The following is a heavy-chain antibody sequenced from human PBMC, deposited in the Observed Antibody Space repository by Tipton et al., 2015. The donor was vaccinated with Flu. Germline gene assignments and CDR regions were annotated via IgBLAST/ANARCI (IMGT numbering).Heavy chain of an antibody. CDR1: SYPITSDFY. CDR2: VYQSGDT. CDR3: ARVGSDNSTLD. V-gene: IGHV4-38-2*02. D-gene: IGHD2/OR15-2a*01. Sequence: TLSLTCTVSSYPITSDFYWGLIRQSPGKGLQWIGIVYQSGDTYYNPSFRSRVTLSIATSKNQFFLRLTFVTAAVTATYSCARVGSDNSTLDWCQGTPVPVSS. J-gene: IGHJ4*02.